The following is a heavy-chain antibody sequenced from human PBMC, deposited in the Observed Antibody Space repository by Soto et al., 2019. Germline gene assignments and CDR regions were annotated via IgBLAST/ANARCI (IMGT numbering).Heavy chain of an antibody. CDR2: IYYSGST. J-gene: IGHJ4*02. V-gene: IGHV4-59*12. CDR1: GGSISSYY. CDR3: ARATSHYASGRYEGGYYYFDY. D-gene: IGHD3-10*01. Sequence: SETLSLTCTVSGGSISSYYWSWIRQPPGKGLERFGYIYYSGSTNYNPSLKSRVTISVDTSKTQFSLKLSSVTAADTSVYYFARATSHYASGRYEGGYYYFDYWGQGTLVTVSS.